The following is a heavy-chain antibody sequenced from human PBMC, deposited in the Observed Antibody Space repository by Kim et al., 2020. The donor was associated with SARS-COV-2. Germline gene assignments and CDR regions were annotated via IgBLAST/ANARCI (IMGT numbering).Heavy chain of an antibody. V-gene: IGHV3-33*01. CDR1: GFTFSSYG. J-gene: IGHJ3*02. Sequence: GGSLRLSCAASGFTFSSYGMHWVRQAPGKGLEWVAVIWYDGSNKYYADSVKGRFTISRDNSKNTLYLQMNSLRAEDTAVYYCARRSPHDAFDIWGQGTMVTVSS. CDR2: IWYDGSNK. CDR3: ARRSPHDAFDI.